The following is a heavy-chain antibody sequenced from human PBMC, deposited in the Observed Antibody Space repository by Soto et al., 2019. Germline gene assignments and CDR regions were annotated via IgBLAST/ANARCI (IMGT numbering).Heavy chain of an antibody. Sequence: GGSLRLSCAASGFTFSSYGMHWVRQAPGKGLEWVAVIWYDGSNKYYADSVKGRFTISRDNSKNTLYLQMNSLRAEDTAVYYCARDFLIAGVVRGIIDYYYYGMDVWGQGTMVTVSS. CDR1: GFTFSSYG. J-gene: IGHJ6*02. CDR2: IWYDGSNK. V-gene: IGHV3-33*01. D-gene: IGHD3-10*01. CDR3: ARDFLIAGVVRGIIDYYYYGMDV.